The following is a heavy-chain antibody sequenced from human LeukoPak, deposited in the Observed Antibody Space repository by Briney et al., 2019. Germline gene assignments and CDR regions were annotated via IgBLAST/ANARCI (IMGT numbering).Heavy chain of an antibody. CDR2: INPNSGGT. V-gene: IGHV1-2*02. Sequence: GASVKVSCKASGYTFTGYYMHWVRQAPGQGLEWMGWINPNSGGTNYAQKFQGRVTMTRDTSISTAYMELSRLRSDDTAVYYCARAGSGVDYYYMDVWGKGTTVTVSS. CDR3: ARAGSGVDYYYMDV. J-gene: IGHJ6*03. D-gene: IGHD2-15*01. CDR1: GYTFTGYY.